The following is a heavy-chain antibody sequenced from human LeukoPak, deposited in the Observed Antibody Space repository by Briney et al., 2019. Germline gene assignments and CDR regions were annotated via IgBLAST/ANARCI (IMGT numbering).Heavy chain of an antibody. CDR2: INNSGST. V-gene: IGHV4-34*01. J-gene: IGHJ4*02. CDR3: ARGRYGPRLGN. D-gene: IGHD3-16*01. Sequence: PSETLSLTCAVYGASFSDSYWSWIRQSPEKGLEWIGEINNSGSTSYNPSLNSRVIMSVDRSINQFSLRLTSVTAADTAVYYCARGRYGPRLGNWGQGTLVTVSS. CDR1: GASFSDSY.